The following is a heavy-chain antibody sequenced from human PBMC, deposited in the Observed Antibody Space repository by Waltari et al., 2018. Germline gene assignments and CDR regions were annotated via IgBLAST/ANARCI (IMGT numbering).Heavy chain of an antibody. D-gene: IGHD4-17*01. CDR2: IYRAGRT. V-gene: IGHV3-53*01. CDR1: GIIVSANY. J-gene: IGHJ4*02. Sequence: EVQLVESGGGLIQPGGSLRLSCAASGIIVSANYMNWVRHAPGKGLQWVSVIYRAGRTDYADSVKGRFTISRDNTKNTVYLQMNNLKTEDTAVYYCARPGEGPSSHWGQGTLVTVSS. CDR3: ARPGEGPSSH.